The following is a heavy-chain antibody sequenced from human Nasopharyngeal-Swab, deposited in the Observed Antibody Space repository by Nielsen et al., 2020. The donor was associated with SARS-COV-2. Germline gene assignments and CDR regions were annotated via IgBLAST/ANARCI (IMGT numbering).Heavy chain of an antibody. D-gene: IGHD3-22*01. V-gene: IGHV4-61*08. J-gene: IGHJ6*02. CDR3: ARAGRYYDSSGYYPLGGMDV. CDR1: GGSISSGDYY. Sequence: SETLSLTCTVSGGSISSGDYYWSWIRQPPGKGLEWIGYIYYSGSTNYNPSLKSRVTISVDTSKNQFSLKLSSVTAADTAVYYCARAGRYYDSSGYYPLGGMDVWGQGTTVTVSS. CDR2: IYYSGST.